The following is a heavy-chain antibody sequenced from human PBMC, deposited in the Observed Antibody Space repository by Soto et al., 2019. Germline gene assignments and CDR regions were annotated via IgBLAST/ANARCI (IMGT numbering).Heavy chain of an antibody. CDR2: VYNSGST. V-gene: IGHV4-59*01. Sequence: SETLSLTCTVSGGSISSNYWTWIRQPPGKGLEWIGYVYNSGSTNYNPSLKSRATISEDTSKSQFSLKVNSMTAADTAVYYCARYRREAVAGYTLDNWGQGILVTVSS. J-gene: IGHJ4*02. CDR3: ARYRREAVAGYTLDN. D-gene: IGHD6-13*01. CDR1: GGSISSNY.